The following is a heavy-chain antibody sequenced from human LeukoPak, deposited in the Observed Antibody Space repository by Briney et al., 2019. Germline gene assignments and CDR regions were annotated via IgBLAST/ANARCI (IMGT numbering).Heavy chain of an antibody. V-gene: IGHV3-11*04. Sequence: GGSLRLSCTASGFTVSGNYMNWVRQAPGKGLEWVSYISSSGSTIYYADSVKGRFTISRDNAKNSLYLQMNSLRAEDTAVYYCAELGITMIGGVWGKGTTVTISS. CDR3: AELGITMIGGV. J-gene: IGHJ6*04. CDR2: ISSSGSTI. CDR1: GFTVSGNY. D-gene: IGHD3-10*02.